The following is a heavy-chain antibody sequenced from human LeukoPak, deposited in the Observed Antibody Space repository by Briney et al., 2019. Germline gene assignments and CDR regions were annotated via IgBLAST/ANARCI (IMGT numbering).Heavy chain of an antibody. CDR2: ISSSSRYI. CDR1: GFTFSSYS. Sequence: KPGGSLRFXCAASGFTFSSYSMNWVRQAPGKGLEWVSSISSSSRYISYADSVKGRFTISRDNAKNSLYLQMNSLRAEDTAVYYCARDGLSAFDIWGQGTMVTVSS. CDR3: ARDGLSAFDI. V-gene: IGHV3-21*01. D-gene: IGHD3/OR15-3a*01. J-gene: IGHJ3*02.